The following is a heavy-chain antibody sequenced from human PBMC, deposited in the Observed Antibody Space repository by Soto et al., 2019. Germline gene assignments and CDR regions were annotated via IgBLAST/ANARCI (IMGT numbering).Heavy chain of an antibody. V-gene: IGHV4-39*01. CDR1: GGSISSSSYY. CDR2: IYYSGST. J-gene: IGHJ4*02. CDR3: SRQRYYYDSSGYYGYYFDY. D-gene: IGHD3-22*01. Sequence: PSETLSLTCTVSGGSISSSSYYWGWIRQPPGKGLEWIGSIYYSGSTYYKTSLKSRVTISVDTSKNQFSLKLSSVTAADTAVYFCSRQRYYYDSSGYYGYYFDYWGQGTLVTVSS.